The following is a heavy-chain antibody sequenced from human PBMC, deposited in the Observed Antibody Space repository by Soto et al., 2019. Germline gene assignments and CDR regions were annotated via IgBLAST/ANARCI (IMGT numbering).Heavy chain of an antibody. Sequence: LRLSCAASGFTFSSHTMNWVRQAPGKGLEWISYITSTSSTKNYADSVKGRFTISRDNANNSLYLQMNSLRDEDTAVYYCARRITMVRGPYYYYAMDVWGQGTTVTVSS. CDR3: ARRITMVRGPYYYYAMDV. D-gene: IGHD3-10*01. CDR2: ITSTSSTK. CDR1: GFTFSSHT. V-gene: IGHV3-48*02. J-gene: IGHJ6*02.